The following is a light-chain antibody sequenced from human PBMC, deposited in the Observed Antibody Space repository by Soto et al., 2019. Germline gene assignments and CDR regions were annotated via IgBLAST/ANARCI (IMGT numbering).Light chain of an antibody. CDR1: QSVTRSS. Sequence: EIVLTQSPGTLSLSPGERATLSCRASQSVTRSSLAWYQQTPGQAPRLLIYDASSRATGIPDRFSGSGSGTHFTLDVSRLEPEDFAMYYCHQYGSSPWTFGQGTKVEIK. V-gene: IGKV3-20*01. CDR2: DAS. J-gene: IGKJ1*01. CDR3: HQYGSSPWT.